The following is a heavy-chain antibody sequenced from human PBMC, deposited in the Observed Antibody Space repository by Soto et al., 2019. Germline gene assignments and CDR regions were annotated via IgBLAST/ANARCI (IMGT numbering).Heavy chain of an antibody. CDR1: GGSISSSSYY. D-gene: IGHD6-6*01. Sequence: SETVSLTCTVSGGSISSSSYYWGWIRQPPGKGLEWIGSIYYSGSTYYNPSLKSRVTISVDTSKNQFSLKPSSVTAADTAVYYCAGIAARRRYFDYWGQGTLVTVSS. CDR2: IYYSGST. CDR3: AGIAARRRYFDY. J-gene: IGHJ4*02. V-gene: IGHV4-39*01.